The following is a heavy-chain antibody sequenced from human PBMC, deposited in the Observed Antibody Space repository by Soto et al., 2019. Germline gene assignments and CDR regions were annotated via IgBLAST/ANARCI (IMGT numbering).Heavy chain of an antibody. CDR3: ARSVAGTYYFDY. Sequence: SCPTLVNPTQTLTLTCTFSGFSLSTSGMCVSWIRQPPGKALEWLARIDWDDDKYYSTSLKTRLTISKDTSKNQVVLTMTNMDPVDTATYYCARSVAGTYYFDYWGQGTLVTVSS. D-gene: IGHD6-19*01. J-gene: IGHJ4*02. CDR1: GFSLSTSGMC. V-gene: IGHV2-70*11. CDR2: IDWDDDK.